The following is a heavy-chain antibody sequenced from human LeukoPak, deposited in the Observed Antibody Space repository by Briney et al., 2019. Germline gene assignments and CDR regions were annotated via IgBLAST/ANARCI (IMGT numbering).Heavy chain of an antibody. D-gene: IGHD5-18*01. CDR2: IYYSGST. CDR3: ARVRYSYGFFDY. Sequence: PSETLSLTCSVSSASINSSPYFWAWIRQSSGKGLEWIGSIYYSGSTYYNPSLKSRVTISVDTSKNQFSLKLSSVTAADTAVYYCARVRYSYGFFDYWGQGTLVTVSS. CDR1: SASINSSPYF. J-gene: IGHJ4*02. V-gene: IGHV4-39*07.